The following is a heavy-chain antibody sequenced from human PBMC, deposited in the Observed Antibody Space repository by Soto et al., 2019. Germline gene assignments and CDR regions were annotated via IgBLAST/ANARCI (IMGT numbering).Heavy chain of an antibody. CDR3: ARGGYSSSWDYYYYMDV. D-gene: IGHD6-13*01. J-gene: IGHJ6*03. CDR2: MNPNSGNT. Sequence: ASVKVSCKASGYTFTSYDINWVRQATGQGLEWMGWMNPNSGNTGYAQKFQGRVTMTRNTSISTAYMELSSLRSEDTAVYYCARGGYSSSWDYYYYMDVWGKGTTVTVSS. V-gene: IGHV1-8*01. CDR1: GYTFTSYD.